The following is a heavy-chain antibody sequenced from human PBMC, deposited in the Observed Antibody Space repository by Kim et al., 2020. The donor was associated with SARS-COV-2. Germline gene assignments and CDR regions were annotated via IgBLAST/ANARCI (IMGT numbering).Heavy chain of an antibody. CDR1: GGFISGFY. V-gene: IGHV4-4*07. CDR2: IYSNGSS. J-gene: IGHJ4*02. CDR3: TRDSAIIPFDY. Sequence: SETLSLTCTVSGGFISGFYWSWTRQAAGKGLEWIGRIYSNGSSNYNPSLQSRVSMSVDTSKNHFSLELTSVTAADTGVYFCTRDSAIIPFDYWGPGILVTVSS.